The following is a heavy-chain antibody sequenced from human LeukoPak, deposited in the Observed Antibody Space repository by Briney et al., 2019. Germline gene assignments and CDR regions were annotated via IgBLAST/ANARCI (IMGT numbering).Heavy chain of an antibody. CDR1: GGTLSSYA. V-gene: IGHV1-2*04. D-gene: IGHD2-21*02. CDR3: ARVKWAYCGGDCPLAFDI. J-gene: IGHJ3*02. Sequence: ASVKVSCKASGGTLSSYAISWVRQAPGQGLEWMGWINPNSGGTNYAQKFQGWVTMTRDTSISTAYMELSRLRSDDTAVYYCARVKWAYCGGDCPLAFDIWGQGTMVTVSS. CDR2: INPNSGGT.